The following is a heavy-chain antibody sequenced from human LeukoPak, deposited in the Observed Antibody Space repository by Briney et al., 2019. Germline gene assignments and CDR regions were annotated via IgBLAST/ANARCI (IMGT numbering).Heavy chain of an antibody. D-gene: IGHD6-19*01. CDR2: ISSSSSYI. CDR3: ARAVAALYYYYYMDV. Sequence: GGSLRLSCAASGFTFSSYSMNWVRQAPGKGLEWLSSISSSSSYIYYADSVKGRFTISRDNAKNSLYLQMNSLRAEDTAVYYCARAVAALYYYYYMDVWGKGTTVTVSS. J-gene: IGHJ6*03. V-gene: IGHV3-21*01. CDR1: GFTFSSYS.